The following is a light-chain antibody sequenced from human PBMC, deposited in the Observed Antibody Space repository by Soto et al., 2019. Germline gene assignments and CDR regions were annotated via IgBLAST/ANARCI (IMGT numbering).Light chain of an antibody. CDR3: SSYTSSRTLE. V-gene: IGLV2-14*03. Sequence: QSALTQPASVSGSPGQSITISCTGTSSDVGGYDYVAWYQRHPGQAPKLMIYDVFNRPSGVSHRFSGSKSGNTASLTISGLQAEDEADYYCSSYTSSRTLEFGGGTKLTVL. CDR2: DVF. CDR1: SSDVGGYDY. J-gene: IGLJ3*02.